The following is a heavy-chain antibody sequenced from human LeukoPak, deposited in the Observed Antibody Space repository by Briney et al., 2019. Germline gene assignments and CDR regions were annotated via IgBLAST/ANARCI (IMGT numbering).Heavy chain of an antibody. Sequence: GGSLRLSCAASGFTFSSYSMNWVRQAPGKGLEWVSYISSSGSTIYYADSVKGRFTIARDNAKNSLYLQMNSLRAEDTAVYYCAELGITMVGGVWGKGTTVTISS. CDR1: GFTFSSYS. V-gene: IGHV3-48*04. J-gene: IGHJ6*04. D-gene: IGHD3-10*02. CDR2: ISSSGSTI. CDR3: AELGITMVGGV.